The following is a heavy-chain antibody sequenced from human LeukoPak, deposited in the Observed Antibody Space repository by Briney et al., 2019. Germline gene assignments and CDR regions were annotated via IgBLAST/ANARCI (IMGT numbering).Heavy chain of an antibody. J-gene: IGHJ3*02. V-gene: IGHV3-74*01. Sequence: GGPLRLSCAASGFTFSSYWMHWVRQAPGKGLEWVSRINSDGSSTSYADSVKGRFTISRDNAKNTLYLQMNSLRAEDTAVYYCAKDYDSSGYYKRGGFDIWGQGTMVTVSS. D-gene: IGHD3-22*01. CDR1: GFTFSSYW. CDR2: INSDGSST. CDR3: AKDYDSSGYYKRGGFDI.